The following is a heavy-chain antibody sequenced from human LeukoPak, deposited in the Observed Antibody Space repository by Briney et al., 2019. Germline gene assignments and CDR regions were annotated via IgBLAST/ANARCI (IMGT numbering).Heavy chain of an antibody. CDR1: GFTFDDYA. D-gene: IGHD6-6*01. CDR2: ISWNSGST. CDR3: TKDPFYSSSSKGWFDP. J-gene: IGHJ5*02. V-gene: IGHV3-9*01. Sequence: GGSLRLSCAASGFTFDDYAMHWVRQAPGKGLEWVSGISWNSGSTGYADSVKGRFTISRDNAKKSLYLQMNSLRAEDTALYYCTKDPFYSSSSKGWFDPWGQGTLVTVSS.